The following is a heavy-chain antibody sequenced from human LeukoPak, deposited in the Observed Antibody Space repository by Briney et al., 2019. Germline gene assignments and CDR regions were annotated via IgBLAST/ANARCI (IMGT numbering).Heavy chain of an antibody. CDR2: MNPNSGNT. CDR1: GYTFTSYD. D-gene: IGHD2-15*01. J-gene: IGHJ4*02. Sequence: ASVKVSCKASGYTFTSYDINWVRQATEQGLEWMGWMNPNSGNTGYAQKFQGRVTMTRNTSISTAYMELRSLRSDDTAVYYCARSSGLNCSGGSCLFDYWGQGTLVTVSS. V-gene: IGHV1-8*01. CDR3: ARSSGLNCSGGSCLFDY.